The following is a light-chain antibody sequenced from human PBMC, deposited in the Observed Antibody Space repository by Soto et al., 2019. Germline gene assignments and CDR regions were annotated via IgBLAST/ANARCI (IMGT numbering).Light chain of an antibody. J-gene: IGKJ1*01. Sequence: EIVLTQSPGTLSLSPGEIATLSCRASQSVGSRYLGGYQQKPGQAPRLLIYGASSRATGIPDRFSRSGSGTDFTLTISSLEPEDFAVYYCQQYSRSLWTFGQGTKVEIK. CDR1: QSVGSRY. CDR2: GAS. CDR3: QQYSRSLWT. V-gene: IGKV3-20*01.